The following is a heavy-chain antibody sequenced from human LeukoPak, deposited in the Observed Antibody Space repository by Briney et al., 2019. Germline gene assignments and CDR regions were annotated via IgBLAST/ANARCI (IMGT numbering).Heavy chain of an antibody. Sequence: GGSLRLSCAASGFTFSSYAMHWVRQAPGKGLEWVAVISYDGSNKYYADSVKGRFTISRDNSKNTLYPQMNSLRAEDTAVYYCARDHDAFDIWGQGTVVTVSS. V-gene: IGHV3-30-3*01. CDR3: ARDHDAFDI. J-gene: IGHJ3*02. CDR1: GFTFSSYA. CDR2: ISYDGSNK.